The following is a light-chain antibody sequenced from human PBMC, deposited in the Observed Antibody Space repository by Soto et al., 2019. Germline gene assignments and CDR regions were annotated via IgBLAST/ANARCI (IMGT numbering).Light chain of an antibody. Sequence: EIVLTQSPATLSLSPGERATLSCRASQSVSSYLAWYQQKPGQAPRLLIYDASNRATGIPARFSGSGSGTDFTLTISSLEPEEFAVYYRPQRSNWPSTFGQGTRREIK. CDR2: DAS. CDR3: PQRSNWPST. V-gene: IGKV3-11*01. J-gene: IGKJ5*01. CDR1: QSVSSY.